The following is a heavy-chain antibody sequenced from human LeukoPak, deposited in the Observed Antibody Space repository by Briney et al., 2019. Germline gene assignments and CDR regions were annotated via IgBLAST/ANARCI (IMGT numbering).Heavy chain of an antibody. D-gene: IGHD3/OR15-3a*01. CDR2: ISGSGGST. CDR1: GFTFSSYA. CDR3: AKVFGTYGTFDI. Sequence: GGSLRLSCAASGFTFSSYAMSWVRQAPGKGLEWVSAISGSGGSTYYADSVKGRFTISRDNSKNTQYLQMNSLRAEDTTVYYCAKVFGTYGTFDIWGQGTMVTVSS. J-gene: IGHJ3*02. V-gene: IGHV3-23*01.